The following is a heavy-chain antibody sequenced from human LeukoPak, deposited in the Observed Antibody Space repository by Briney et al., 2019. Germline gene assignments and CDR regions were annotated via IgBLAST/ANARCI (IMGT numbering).Heavy chain of an antibody. J-gene: IGHJ3*01. D-gene: IGHD5-24*01. Sequence: GGSLRPSCVASGFSFSSYSMNWVRQAPGKGLEWVSPISKTSSYIYYADSVQGRFTISRDNAKNSLYLQMNSLSAEDTAVYFCARPRWYDAFDVWGQGTMATVSS. CDR3: ARPRWYDAFDV. CDR2: ISKTSSYI. V-gene: IGHV3-21*01. CDR1: GFSFSSYS.